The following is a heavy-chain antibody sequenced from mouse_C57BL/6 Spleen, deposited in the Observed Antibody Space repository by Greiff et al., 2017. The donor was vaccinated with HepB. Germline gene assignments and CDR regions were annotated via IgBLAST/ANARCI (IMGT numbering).Heavy chain of an antibody. V-gene: IGHV1-62-2*01. CDR3: ARHEESDGYYFYYAMDY. J-gene: IGHJ4*01. D-gene: IGHD2-3*01. CDR2: FYPGSGSI. Sequence: QVQLQQSGAELVKPGASVKLSCKASGYTFTEYTIHWVKQRSGQGLEWIGWFYPGSGSIKYNEKFKDKATLTADKSSSTVYMELSRLTSEDSAVYFCARHEESDGYYFYYAMDYWGQGTSVTVSS. CDR1: GYTFTEYT.